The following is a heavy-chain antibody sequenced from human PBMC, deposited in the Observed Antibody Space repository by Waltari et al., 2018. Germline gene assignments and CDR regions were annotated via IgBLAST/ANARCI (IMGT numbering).Heavy chain of an antibody. CDR2: MNPNSGNT. CDR3: ARRPYSSSWYYFDY. D-gene: IGHD6-13*01. J-gene: IGHJ4*02. Sequence: QVQLVQSGAEVKKPGASVKVSCKASGYTYTSYDINWVRQATGQGLEWMGWMNPNSGNTGYAQKFQGRVTITRNTSISTAYMELSSLRSEDTAVYYCARRPYSSSWYYFDYWGQGTLVTVSS. V-gene: IGHV1-8*03. CDR1: GYTYTSYD.